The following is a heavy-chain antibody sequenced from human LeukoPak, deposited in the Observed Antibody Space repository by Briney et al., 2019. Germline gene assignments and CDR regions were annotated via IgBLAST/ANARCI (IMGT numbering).Heavy chain of an antibody. D-gene: IGHD4-11*01. J-gene: IGHJ4*02. CDR3: ASQSYSNPIFDY. Sequence: GASVKVSCKASGGTFSSYAISWVRQAPGQGLEWMGGIIPIFGIANYAQKFQGRVTITTDESTSTAYMELSSLRSEDTAVYYCASQSYSNPIFDYWGQGTLVTVSS. V-gene: IGHV1-69*05. CDR1: GGTFSSYA. CDR2: IIPIFGIA.